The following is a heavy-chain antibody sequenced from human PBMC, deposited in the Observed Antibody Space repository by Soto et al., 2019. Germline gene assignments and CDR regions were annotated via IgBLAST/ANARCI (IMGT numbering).Heavy chain of an antibody. CDR2: INAGNGNT. J-gene: IGHJ4*02. CDR1: GYTFTSYA. Sequence: ASVKVSCQASGYTFTSYAMHWVRQAPGQRLEWMGWINAGNGNTKYSQKFQGRVTITRDTSASTAYMELSSLRSEDTAVYYCARAGPTVVFDYWGQGTLVTVSS. D-gene: IGHD3-22*01. CDR3: ARAGPTVVFDY. V-gene: IGHV1-3*01.